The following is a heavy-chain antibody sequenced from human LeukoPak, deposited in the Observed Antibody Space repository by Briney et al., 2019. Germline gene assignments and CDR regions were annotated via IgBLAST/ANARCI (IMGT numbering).Heavy chain of an antibody. Sequence: SETLSLTCAVYGGSFSGYYWSWIRQPPGKGLEWIGEINHSGSTNYNPSLKSRVTISVDTSKNQFSLKLSSVTAADTAVYYCARSGATLTYRGKWFDPWGQGTLVIVSS. CDR2: INHSGST. J-gene: IGHJ5*02. CDR3: ARSGATLTYRGKWFDP. CDR1: GGSFSGYY. V-gene: IGHV4-34*01. D-gene: IGHD1-26*01.